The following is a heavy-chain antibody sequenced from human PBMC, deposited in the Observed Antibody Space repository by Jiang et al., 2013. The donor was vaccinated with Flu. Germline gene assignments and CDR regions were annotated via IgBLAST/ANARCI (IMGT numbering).Heavy chain of an antibody. Sequence: GAEVKKPGASVKVSCKASGYTFTSYAMHWVRQAPGQRLEWMGWINAGNGNTKYSQKFQGRVTITRDTSASTAYMELSSLRSEDTAVYYCARDYYGSGSYYWGYFDYWGQGTLVTVSS. J-gene: IGHJ4*02. CDR3: ARDYYGSGSYYWGYFDY. D-gene: IGHD3-10*01. CDR2: INAGNGNT. V-gene: IGHV1-3*01. CDR1: GYTFTSYA.